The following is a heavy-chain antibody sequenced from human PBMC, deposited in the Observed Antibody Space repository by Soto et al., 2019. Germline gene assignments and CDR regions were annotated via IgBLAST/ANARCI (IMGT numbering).Heavy chain of an antibody. CDR3: ARDGGKRWKLRSHYYYSMDV. CDR2: ISSSSSYI. J-gene: IGHJ6*02. D-gene: IGHD1-26*01. V-gene: IGHV3-21*01. CDR1: GFTFSSYS. Sequence: EVQLVESGGGLVKAEGSLRLSCAASGFTFSSYSMNWVRQAPGKGLEWVSSISSSSSYIYYADSVKGRFTISRDNAKKSLYLQMNSLRAEDTAVYYCARDGGKRWKLRSHYYYSMDVWGQGTTITVSS.